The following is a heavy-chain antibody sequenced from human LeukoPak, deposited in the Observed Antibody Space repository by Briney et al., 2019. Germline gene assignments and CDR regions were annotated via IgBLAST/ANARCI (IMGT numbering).Heavy chain of an antibody. V-gene: IGHV1-2*02. D-gene: IGHD3-10*01. Sequence: ASVEVSCEASGYTFTAYLLHWAQQAPGQGLEWMGWINPNRGETDYAQKFQGRVTMTRDTSIRTAYMELSRLRSDDMAMYYCARYYIEGRCFEYWGQGTLVTVSS. CDR1: GYTFTAYL. CDR3: ARYYIEGRCFEY. J-gene: IGHJ4*02. CDR2: INPNRGET.